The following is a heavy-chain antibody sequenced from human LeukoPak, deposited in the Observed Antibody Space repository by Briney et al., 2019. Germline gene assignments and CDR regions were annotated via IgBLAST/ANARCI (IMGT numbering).Heavy chain of an antibody. Sequence: GGTLRLSCAASGVPFSTYGMSWVRQAPGKGLEWVSAITGSGGSTHYAASVRGRFTISRDNAKNSLYLQMNSLRAEDTAVYYCARDKIVGATHFDYWGQGTLVTVSS. CDR1: GVPFSTYG. D-gene: IGHD1-26*01. V-gene: IGHV3-23*01. J-gene: IGHJ4*02. CDR3: ARDKIVGATHFDY. CDR2: ITGSGGST.